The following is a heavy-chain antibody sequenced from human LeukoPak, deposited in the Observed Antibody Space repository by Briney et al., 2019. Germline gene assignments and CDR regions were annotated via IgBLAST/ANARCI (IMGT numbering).Heavy chain of an antibody. D-gene: IGHD6-19*01. CDR3: ATHVQWLEFTY. V-gene: IGHV3-23*01. J-gene: IGHJ4*02. Sequence: PGGSLRLSCAASGFTFNTYAMSWVRQAPWERLQWVSGISDSGGNTYYADSVRGRFTISRDNSKDTLYLQVNSLRVEDTAVYYCATHVQWLEFTYWGQGTLVTVSS. CDR1: GFTFNTYA. CDR2: ISDSGGNT.